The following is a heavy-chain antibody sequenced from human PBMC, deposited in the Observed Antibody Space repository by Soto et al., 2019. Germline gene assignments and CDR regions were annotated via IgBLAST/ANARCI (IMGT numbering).Heavy chain of an antibody. V-gene: IGHV3-33*01. D-gene: IGHD2-21*02. J-gene: IGHJ2*01. CDR2: IWYDGSNK. CDR1: GFTFSSYG. Sequence: QVQLVESGGGVVQPGRSLRLSCAASGFTFSSYGMHWVRQAPGKGLEWVAVIWYDGSNKYYADAAKGRFTISRDNSKNTLYLHMNSRRAEDTAVYYCARGWFCGGDCYEWYFDLWGRGTLVTVSS. CDR3: ARGWFCGGDCYEWYFDL.